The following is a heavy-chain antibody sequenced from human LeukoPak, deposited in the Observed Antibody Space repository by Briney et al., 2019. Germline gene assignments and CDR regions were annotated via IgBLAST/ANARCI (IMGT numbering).Heavy chain of an antibody. Sequence: GGSLRLSCAASGFTFSSYAMSWVRQAPGKGLEWVSAISGSGGSTYYADPVKGRFTISRDNSKNTLYPQMNSLRAEDTAVYYCASRRWLGYFDYWGQGTLVTVSS. V-gene: IGHV3-23*01. CDR2: ISGSGGST. CDR1: GFTFSSYA. CDR3: ASRRWLGYFDY. D-gene: IGHD6-19*01. J-gene: IGHJ4*02.